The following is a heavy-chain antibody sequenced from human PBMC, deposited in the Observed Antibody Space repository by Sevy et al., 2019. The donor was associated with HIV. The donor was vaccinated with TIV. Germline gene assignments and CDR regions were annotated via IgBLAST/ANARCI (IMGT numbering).Heavy chain of an antibody. J-gene: IGHJ4*02. D-gene: IGHD5-12*01. CDR1: GDSISNYC. V-gene: IGHV4-59*01. CDR3: ARGGTRDITTSCFDS. Sequence: SETLSLTCTVSGDSISNYCWSWIRQPPGKGLEWIGYIYYSGGTNYNPSLKSRVTISVDTSKNQFSLKLSSVTAADTAVYYSARGGTRDITTSCFDSWGQGTLVTVSS. CDR2: IYYSGGT.